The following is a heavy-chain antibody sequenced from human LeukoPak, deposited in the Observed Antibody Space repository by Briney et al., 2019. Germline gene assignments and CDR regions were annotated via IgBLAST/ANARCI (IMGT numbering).Heavy chain of an antibody. Sequence: SETLSLTCTVSGDSISNGYYWGWIRQPPGKGLEWIGGIYHTGSTYYNPSLKSRVIISVDTSRNQFSLKVRYVTAADTAAYYCARGRSGYGGNSGIASCDYWGQGTLVTVSS. J-gene: IGHJ4*02. D-gene: IGHD4-23*01. CDR1: GDSISNGYY. CDR2: IYHTGST. CDR3: ARGRSGYGGNSGIASCDY. V-gene: IGHV4-38-2*02.